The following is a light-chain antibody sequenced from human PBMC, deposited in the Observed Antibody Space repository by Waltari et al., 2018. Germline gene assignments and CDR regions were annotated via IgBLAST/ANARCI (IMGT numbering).Light chain of an antibody. CDR2: GGS. CDR3: MQHKALPWT. J-gene: IGKJ1*01. CDR1: QSLLHTDGNTY. Sequence: DIVMTQTPLSLPVTPGEPASSSCRSSQSLLHTDGNTYLDWYLQKPGQSPQLLVYGGSSRASGVPDRFSGTGSGTDFTLRISKVEADDVGVYYCMQHKALPWTFGQGTEVEIK. V-gene: IGKV2-40*01.